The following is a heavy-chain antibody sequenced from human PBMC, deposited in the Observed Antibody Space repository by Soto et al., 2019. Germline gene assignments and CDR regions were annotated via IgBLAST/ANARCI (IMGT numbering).Heavy chain of an antibody. Sequence: QVQLVESGGGVVQPGRSLRLSCAASGFTFSSYGLHWVRQAPGKGLEWVAVIWSDGSNKYYADSVKGRFTISRDNSQNTLYRRMNSLRAEDTAVYYCAREFWSGPFDYWGQGTLVTVSS. J-gene: IGHJ4*02. V-gene: IGHV3-33*01. CDR1: GFTFSSYG. CDR3: AREFWSGPFDY. D-gene: IGHD3-3*01. CDR2: IWSDGSNK.